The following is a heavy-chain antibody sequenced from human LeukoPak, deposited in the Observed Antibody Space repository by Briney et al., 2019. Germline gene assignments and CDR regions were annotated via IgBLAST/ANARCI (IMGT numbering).Heavy chain of an antibody. Sequence: GGSLRLSCAVSGFTFSSYAMHWVRQAPGKGLEWVAVISYDGSNKYKADSVKGRFTISRDNSKNTVYLQMNSLRAEDTAVYYCARETRVRWTDYWGQGILVTVSS. V-gene: IGHV3-30*04. D-gene: IGHD5-24*01. CDR2: ISYDGSNK. J-gene: IGHJ4*02. CDR1: GFTFSSYA. CDR3: ARETRVRWTDY.